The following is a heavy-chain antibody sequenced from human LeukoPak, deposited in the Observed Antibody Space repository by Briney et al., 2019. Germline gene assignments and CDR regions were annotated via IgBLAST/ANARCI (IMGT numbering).Heavy chain of an antibody. CDR1: GGSFSGYH. CDR2: ITHTGNT. V-gene: IGHV4-34*01. CDR3: ARGNLVVVAAANRAHSYMDV. D-gene: IGHD2-2*01. J-gene: IGHJ6*03. Sequence: SETLSLTCALYGGSFSGYHWTWIRQPPGKGLEWIGEITHTGNTNYNPSLKSRVTISADTSKTQFSLKLTSVTAADTAVYYCARGNLVVVAAANRAHSYMDVWAKGTAVTVSS.